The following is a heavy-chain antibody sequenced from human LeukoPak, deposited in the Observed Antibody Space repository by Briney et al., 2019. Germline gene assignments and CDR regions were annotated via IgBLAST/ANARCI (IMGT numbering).Heavy chain of an antibody. CDR1: GGSFSGYY. CDR3: ARESSSGYSDY. J-gene: IGHJ4*02. CDR2: INHSGST. V-gene: IGHV4-34*01. D-gene: IGHD3-22*01. Sequence: ASETLSLTCAVYGGSFSGYYWSWIRQPPGKGLEWIGEINHSGSTNYNPSLKSRVTISVDTSKNQFSLKLSSVTAADTAVYYCARESSSGYSDYWGQGTLVTVSS.